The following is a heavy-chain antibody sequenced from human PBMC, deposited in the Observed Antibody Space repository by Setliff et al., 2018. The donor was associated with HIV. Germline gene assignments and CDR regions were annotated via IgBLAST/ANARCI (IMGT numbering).Heavy chain of an antibody. CDR2: IFYSGSS. J-gene: IGHJ2*01. CDR3: AREDGNSGWYFDL. D-gene: IGHD4-17*01. V-gene: IGHV4-39*07. Sequence: SETLSLTCTVSGGSISSATHYWGWIRQPPGKGLAWIGSIFYSGSSHYNPSLKSRAIISVDTSKNQFSLKLSSVTAADTAVYYCAREDGNSGWYFDLWGRGTLVTVSS. CDR1: GGSISSATHY.